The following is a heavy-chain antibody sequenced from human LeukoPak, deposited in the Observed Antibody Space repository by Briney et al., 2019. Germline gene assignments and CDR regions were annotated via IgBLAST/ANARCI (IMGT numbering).Heavy chain of an antibody. V-gene: IGHV3-23*01. CDR3: AKALNRRDSPFDY. Sequence: GGSLRLSCAASGFTFSNFAMSWVRQAPGKGLEWVSAISGTGGSTYYADSVKGRFTISRDNSKNTLYLQMNSLRAEDTAVYYCAKALNRRDSPFDYWGQGTLVTVSS. CDR1: GFTFSNFA. J-gene: IGHJ4*02. CDR2: ISGTGGST. D-gene: IGHD1-14*01.